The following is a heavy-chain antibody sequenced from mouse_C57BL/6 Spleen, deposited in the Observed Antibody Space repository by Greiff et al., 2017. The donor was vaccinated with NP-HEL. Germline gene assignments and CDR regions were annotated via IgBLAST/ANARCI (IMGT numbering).Heavy chain of an antibody. CDR3: ARSGDGSSYYFDY. CDR2: IYPRSGNT. CDR1: GYTFTSYG. V-gene: IGHV1-81*01. J-gene: IGHJ2*01. Sequence: VKLMESGAELARPGASVKLSCKASGYTFTSYGISWVKQRTGQGLEWIGEIYPRSGNTYYNEKFKGKATLTADKSSSTAYMELRSLTSEDSAVYFCARSGDGSSYYFDYWGQGTTLTVSS. D-gene: IGHD1-1*01.